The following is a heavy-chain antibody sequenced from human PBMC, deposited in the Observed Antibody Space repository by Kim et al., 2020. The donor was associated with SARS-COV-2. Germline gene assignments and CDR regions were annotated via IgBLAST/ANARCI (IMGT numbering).Heavy chain of an antibody. D-gene: IGHD3-10*01. V-gene: IGHV3-48*03. J-gene: IGHJ4*02. CDR2: I. CDR3: ARDLGTYPSDF. Sequence: IYYADSVEGRFTISRDNAKNSLYLQMNGLRAEDSAIYYCARDLGTYPSDFWGQGTLVTVSS.